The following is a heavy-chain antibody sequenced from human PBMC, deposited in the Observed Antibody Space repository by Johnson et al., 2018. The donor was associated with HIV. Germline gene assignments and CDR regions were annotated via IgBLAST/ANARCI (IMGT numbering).Heavy chain of an antibody. CDR3: SRGFSSGYNDAFDI. V-gene: IGHV3-7*03. CDR1: GFTFSDYY. CDR2: INQAGSEK. Sequence: EQLVESGGGLVKPGGSLRLSCAASGFTFSDYYMSWIRQAPGKGLEWVANINQAGSEKYSVDSVKGRFTISRHNAKNSLYLQLNSLRVEDTALYYCSRGFSSGYNDAFDIWGQGTVVTVSS. J-gene: IGHJ3*02. D-gene: IGHD3-22*01.